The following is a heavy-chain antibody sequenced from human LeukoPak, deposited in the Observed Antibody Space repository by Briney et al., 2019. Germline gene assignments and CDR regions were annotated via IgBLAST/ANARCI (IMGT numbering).Heavy chain of an antibody. CDR1: GFTFSNAW. J-gene: IGHJ6*02. D-gene: IGHD2-2*01. CDR2: IKSKGDGGTP. CDR3: TTEGDCSSSSCYWVEYYYYGMDV. V-gene: IGHV3-15*01. Sequence: GGSLRLSYAASGFTFSNAWMSWVRQAPGKGLEWVGRIKSKGDGGTPDYAAPVKGRFTISRDDSKNTVYLQMNSLKTEDTAMYYCTTEGDCSSSSCYWVEYYYYGMDVWGQGTTVTVSS.